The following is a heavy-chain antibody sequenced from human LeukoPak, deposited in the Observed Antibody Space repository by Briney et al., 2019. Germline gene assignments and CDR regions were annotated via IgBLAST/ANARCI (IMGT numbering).Heavy chain of an antibody. CDR2: IIPIFGTT. CDR1: GGTFNNYA. Sequence: EASVTVSFTDSGGTFNNYAISWVRQAPGQGLEWMGGIIPIFGTTNYDQKFQGRVTITADKSTSTAYMELSSLRSEDTAVYYCARDLLDYYDSSGYIRDYWGQGTLVTVSS. V-gene: IGHV1-69*06. D-gene: IGHD3-22*01. J-gene: IGHJ4*02. CDR3: ARDLLDYYDSSGYIRDY.